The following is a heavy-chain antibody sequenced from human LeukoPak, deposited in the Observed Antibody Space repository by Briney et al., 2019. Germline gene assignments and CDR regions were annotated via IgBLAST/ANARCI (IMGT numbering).Heavy chain of an antibody. D-gene: IGHD3-22*01. CDR1: GFTFSTYW. J-gene: IGHJ4*02. CDR3: ASRYYDSSGYFDY. V-gene: IGHV3-48*04. Sequence: GSLRLSCAVSGFTFSTYWMHWVRQVAGKGLEWVSYISSGGSTIYYGDSVKGRFTISRDNAKNSLYLQMNSLRAEDTAVYYCASRYYDSSGYFDYWGQGTLVTVSS. CDR2: ISSGGSTI.